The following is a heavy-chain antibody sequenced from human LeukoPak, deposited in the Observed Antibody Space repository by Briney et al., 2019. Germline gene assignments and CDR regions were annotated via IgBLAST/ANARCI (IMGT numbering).Heavy chain of an antibody. D-gene: IGHD6-13*01. CDR1: GGSICSSNW. CDR3: ARERSSSWYVPYYYYYGMDV. V-gene: IGHV4-4*02. J-gene: IGHJ6*02. CDR2: IYHSGST. Sequence: SETLSLACAVSGGSICSSNWWSWVRQPPGKGLEWIGEIYHSGSTNYNPSLKSRVTISVDKSKNQFSLKLSSVTAADTAVYYCARERSSSWYVPYYYYYGMDVWGQGTTVTVSS.